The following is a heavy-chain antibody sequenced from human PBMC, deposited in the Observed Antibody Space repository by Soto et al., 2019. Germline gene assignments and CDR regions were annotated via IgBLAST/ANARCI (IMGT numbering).Heavy chain of an antibody. CDR2: IYYSGST. V-gene: IGHV4-31*03. Sequence: PSETLSLTCTVSGGSISSGGYYWSWIRQHPGKGLEWIGYIYYSGSTYYNPSLKSRVTISVDTSKNQFSLKLSSVTAADTAVYYCARGWPKGSSSTYNFDYWGQGTLVTVSS. CDR3: ARGWPKGSSSTYNFDY. CDR1: GGSISSGGYY. J-gene: IGHJ4*02. D-gene: IGHD6-6*01.